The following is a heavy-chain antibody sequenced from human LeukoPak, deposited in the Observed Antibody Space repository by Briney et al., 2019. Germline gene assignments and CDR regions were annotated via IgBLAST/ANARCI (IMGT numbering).Heavy chain of an antibody. V-gene: IGHV3-23*01. CDR3: ARDRSRNYSCDY. D-gene: IGHD2-2*01. Sequence: GGSLRLSCAASGFTFSSSAMSWVRQAPGKGLEWVSTISGSGGSADYADSVKGRFTISRDNSKSTLYLQMSSLRTEDTALYYCARDRSRNYSCDYWGQGTLVSVSS. CDR1: GFTFSSSA. CDR2: ISGSGGSA. J-gene: IGHJ4*02.